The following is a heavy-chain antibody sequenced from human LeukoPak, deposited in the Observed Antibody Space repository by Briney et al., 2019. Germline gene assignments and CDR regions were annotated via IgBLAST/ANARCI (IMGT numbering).Heavy chain of an antibody. J-gene: IGHJ4*02. D-gene: IGHD1-26*01. CDR3: ARAPLGATNFDY. Sequence: GASVKVSCKASGYTFTSYDINWVRQATGQGLEWMGWMNPNSGNTGYAQKFQGRVTMTRNTSISTAYMELSSLRSEDTAVYYCARAPLGATNFDYWGQGTLVTVSS. V-gene: IGHV1-8*01. CDR2: MNPNSGNT. CDR1: GYTFTSYD.